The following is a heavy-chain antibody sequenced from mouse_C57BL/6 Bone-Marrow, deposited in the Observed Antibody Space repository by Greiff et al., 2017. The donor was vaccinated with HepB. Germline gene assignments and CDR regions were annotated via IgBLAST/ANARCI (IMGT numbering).Heavy chain of an antibody. CDR3: ARLSWFAY. CDR1: GIDFSRYW. V-gene: IGHV4-1*01. CDR2: INPDSSTI. J-gene: IGHJ3*01. Sequence: EADGIDFSRYWMSWVRRAPGKGLEWIGEINPDSSTINYAPSLKDKFIISRDNAKNTLYLQMSKVRSEDTALYYCARLSWFAYWGQGTLVTVSA.